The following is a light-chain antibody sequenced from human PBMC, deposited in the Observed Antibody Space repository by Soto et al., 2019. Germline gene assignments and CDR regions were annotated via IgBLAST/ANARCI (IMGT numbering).Light chain of an antibody. V-gene: IGKV1-6*01. J-gene: IGKJ1*01. CDR2: AAS. Sequence: AIQMTQSPSSLSASVGDRVTITCRASQGIRNDLGWYQQKQGKAPKLLIYAASSLQSGVPSRFSGSGSGTDFTLNISSLQPEDFATYYCLQDYNYPWTFSQGTKVEIK. CDR1: QGIRND. CDR3: LQDYNYPWT.